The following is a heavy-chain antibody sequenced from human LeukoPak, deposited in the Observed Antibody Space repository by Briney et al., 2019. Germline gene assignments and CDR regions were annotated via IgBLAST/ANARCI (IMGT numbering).Heavy chain of an antibody. CDR1: GGSISNYY. J-gene: IGHJ4*02. Sequence: SETLSLTCTVSGGSISNYYWSWIRQPPGKGLERIGYIYYSGTTNYNPSLKSRVTISVDTSKNQFSLKLNSVTAADTAVYYCARGVYIAAAQYGYWGQGTLVTVSS. CDR3: ARGVYIAAAQYGY. D-gene: IGHD6-13*01. V-gene: IGHV4-59*01. CDR2: IYYSGTT.